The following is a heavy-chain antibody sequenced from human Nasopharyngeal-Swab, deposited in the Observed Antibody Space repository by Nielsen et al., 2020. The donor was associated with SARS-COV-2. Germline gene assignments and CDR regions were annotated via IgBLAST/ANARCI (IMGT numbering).Heavy chain of an antibody. V-gene: IGHV3-21*01. D-gene: IGHD3-22*01. J-gene: IGHJ4*02. CDR2: ISSSSSYI. Sequence: VRQAPGKGLEWVSSISSSSSYIYYADSVKGRFTISRDNAKNSLYLQMNSLRAEGTAVYYCAREGAYYYDSSGYLPLDYWGQGTLVTVSS. CDR3: AREGAYYYDSSGYLPLDY.